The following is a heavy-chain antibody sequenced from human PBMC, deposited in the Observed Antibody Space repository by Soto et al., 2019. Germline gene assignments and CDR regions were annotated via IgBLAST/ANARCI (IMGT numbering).Heavy chain of an antibody. CDR3: ARVDSSGWYYFDY. D-gene: IGHD6-19*01. J-gene: IGHJ4*02. CDR1: GGSISSYY. CDR2: IYYSGST. Sequence: SETLSLTCTVSGGSISSYYWSWIRQPPGKGLEWIGYIYYSGSTNYNPSLKSRVTISVDTSKNQFSLKLSSVTAADTAVYYCARVDSSGWYYFDYWGQGTLVTVS. V-gene: IGHV4-59*01.